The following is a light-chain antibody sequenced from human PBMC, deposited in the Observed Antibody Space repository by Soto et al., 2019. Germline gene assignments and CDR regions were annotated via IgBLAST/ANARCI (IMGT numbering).Light chain of an antibody. CDR1: SSDVGGYNY. CDR3: CSYAGSYTINV. J-gene: IGLJ1*01. CDR2: DVS. V-gene: IGLV2-11*01. Sequence: QSVLTQPRSVSGSPGQSVTISCTGTSSDVGGYNYVSWYQQHPGKAPKHMIYDVSNRPSGVPDRFSGSKSGNTTSLTISGLQAEDEADYYCCSYAGSYTINVFGTGTKLTVL.